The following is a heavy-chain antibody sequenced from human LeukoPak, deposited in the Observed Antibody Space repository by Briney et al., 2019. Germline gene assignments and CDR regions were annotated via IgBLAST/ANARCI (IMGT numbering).Heavy chain of an antibody. D-gene: IGHD5-18*01. V-gene: IGHV3-66*01. CDR1: GFSIGDYA. J-gene: IGHJ4*02. Sequence: GGSLRLSCTASGFSIGDYAMSWVRQAPGKGLEWVSVIYSGGSTYYADSVKGRFTISRDNSKNTLYLQMNSLRAEDTAVYYCARGSGDTAMVIGYWGQGTLVTVSS. CDR2: IYSGGST. CDR3: ARGSGDTAMVIGY.